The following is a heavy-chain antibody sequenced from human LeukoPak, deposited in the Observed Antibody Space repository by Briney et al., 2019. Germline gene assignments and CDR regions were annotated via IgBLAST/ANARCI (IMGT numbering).Heavy chain of an antibody. CDR3: AREWQYQFDY. D-gene: IGHD4-11*01. CDR2: VYHSGIT. CDR1: GGSISSSTYS. V-gene: IGHV4-39*07. J-gene: IGHJ4*02. Sequence: PSETLSLTCTVSGGSISSSTYSWGWIRQPPGKGLEWIGSVYHSGITYYTPSLKSRVPISVDTSKNQFSLKVTSVTAADTAVYYCAREWQYQFDYWGQGSLVTVSS.